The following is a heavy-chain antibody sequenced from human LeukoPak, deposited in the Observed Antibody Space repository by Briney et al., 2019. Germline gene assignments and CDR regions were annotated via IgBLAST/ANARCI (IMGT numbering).Heavy chain of an antibody. CDR2: MYYSGSS. J-gene: IGHJ3*02. D-gene: IGHD1-26*01. CDR1: GGSISSYY. V-gene: IGHV4-59*01. CDR3: ARAYGGSSWELLLVDAFDI. Sequence: SETLSLTCTVSGGSISSYYWSWIRQPPGKGLEWIGYMYYSGSSNYNPSLKSRVTISVDTSKNQFSLKLSSVTAADTAVYYCARAYGGSSWELLLVDAFDIWGQGTMVTVSS.